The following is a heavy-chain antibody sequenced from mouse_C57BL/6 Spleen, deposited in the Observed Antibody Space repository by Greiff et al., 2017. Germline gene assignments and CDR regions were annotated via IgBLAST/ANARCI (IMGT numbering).Heavy chain of an antibody. CDR2: IRNKANGYTT. J-gene: IGHJ2*01. D-gene: IGHD4-1*01. CDR3: ARYNWDVPFDY. V-gene: IGHV7-3*01. CDR1: GFTFTDYY. Sequence: DVQLVESGGGLVQPGGSLSLSCAASGFTFTDYYMSWVRQPPGKALEWLGFIRNKANGYTTEYSASVKGRFTISRDNSQSILYLQMNALRAEDSATYYCARYNWDVPFDYWGQGTTLTVSS.